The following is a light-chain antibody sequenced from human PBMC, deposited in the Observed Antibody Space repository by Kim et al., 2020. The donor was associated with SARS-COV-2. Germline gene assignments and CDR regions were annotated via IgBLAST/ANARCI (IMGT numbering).Light chain of an antibody. J-gene: IGKJ2*01. Sequence: DIQMTQSPSSLSASVGDRVTITCQASQDIINYLNWYQQKPGKAPKLLIYDVSNLETGVPPRFSGSGSGTKFTFNINNLQPEDIATYYCQQYDAQYTLGQGKNLEI. V-gene: IGKV1-33*01. CDR3: QQYDAQYT. CDR2: DVS. CDR1: QDIINY.